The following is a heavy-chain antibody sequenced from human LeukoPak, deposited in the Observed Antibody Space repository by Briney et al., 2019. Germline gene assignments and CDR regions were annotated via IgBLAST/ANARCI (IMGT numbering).Heavy chain of an antibody. V-gene: IGHV4-30-2*01. Sequence: ASQTLSLTCAVSGGSISSGGYSWSWIRQPPGKGLEWIGYIYHSGSTYYNPSLKSRVTISVDRSKNQFSLKLRSVTAADTAVYYSARSGNTVTTTLFDYWGQGTLVTVSS. CDR1: GGSISSGGYS. CDR2: IYHSGST. D-gene: IGHD4-17*01. J-gene: IGHJ4*02. CDR3: ARSGNTVTTTLFDY.